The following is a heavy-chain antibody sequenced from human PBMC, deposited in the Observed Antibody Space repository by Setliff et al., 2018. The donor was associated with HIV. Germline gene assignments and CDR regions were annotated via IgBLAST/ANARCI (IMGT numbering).Heavy chain of an antibody. D-gene: IGHD1-7*01. V-gene: IGHV4-39*02. J-gene: IGHJ6*03. CDR1: GGSISNSNYY. Sequence: ETLSLTCTVSGGSISNSNYYWGWIRQPPGKGLEWIGTIYYSGGTYRNPSLKSRVTISVDTSKNHFSLKLSSVTATDTAVYYCARDRFTWNYGKNYMDVWGTGTTVTVSS. CDR3: ARDRFTWNYGKNYMDV. CDR2: IYYSGGT.